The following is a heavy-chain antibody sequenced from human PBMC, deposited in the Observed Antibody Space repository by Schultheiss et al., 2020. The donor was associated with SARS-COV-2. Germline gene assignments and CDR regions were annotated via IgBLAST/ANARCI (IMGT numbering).Heavy chain of an antibody. CDR2: IYYSGST. D-gene: IGHD3-16*01. V-gene: IGHV4-31*03. CDR1: GGSISSGGYY. Sequence: TLSLTCSVSGGSISSGGYYWSWIRQHPGKGLEWIGYIYYSGSTYYNPSLKSRVTISVDTSKNQFSLKLNSVTAADTAVYYCARGEGLGLRLGELATRFDPWGQGTLVTVSS. CDR3: ARGEGLGLRLGELATRFDP. J-gene: IGHJ5*02.